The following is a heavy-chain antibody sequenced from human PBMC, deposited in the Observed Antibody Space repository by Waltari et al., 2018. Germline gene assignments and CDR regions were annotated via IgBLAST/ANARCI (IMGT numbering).Heavy chain of an antibody. CDR2: IKPDGSEK. CDR1: GFTFSNYW. CDR3: VQGGFYYAD. Sequence: EVQVVESGGGLVQPGGSLRPSCVAYGFTFSNYWMSWVRQAPGKGLEWVANIKPDGSEKNHVDSVKGRFTISRDNAKNSLYLQMNSLRAEDTAVYYCVQGGFYYADWGQGTLVTVSS. V-gene: IGHV3-7*01. J-gene: IGHJ4*02. D-gene: IGHD3-10*01.